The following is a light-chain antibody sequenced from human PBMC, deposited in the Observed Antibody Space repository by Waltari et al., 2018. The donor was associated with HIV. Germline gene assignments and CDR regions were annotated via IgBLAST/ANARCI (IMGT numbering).Light chain of an antibody. CDR2: WAS. CDR1: QTVLYSSDNRDY. Sequence: DIVLTQSPDSMAVSLGERATVNCTSSQTVLYSSDNRDYLAWYQVRPGQPPQLLICWASTRQSGVPDRFSGSGSGTHFTLTISGLQAEDVAIYYCQQYYTTPQSFGQGTRLEI. J-gene: IGKJ2*03. CDR3: QQYYTTPQS. V-gene: IGKV4-1*01.